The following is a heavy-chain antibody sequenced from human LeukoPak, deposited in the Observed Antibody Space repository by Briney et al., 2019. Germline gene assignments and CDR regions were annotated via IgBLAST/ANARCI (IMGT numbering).Heavy chain of an antibody. D-gene: IGHD3-3*01. CDR1: GFTFSSHE. Sequence: GGSLRLSCAASGFTFSSHEMNWVRQAPGKGLEWVSYISGSGSTIYYADSVKGRFTISRDNDKNSLYLQMNGLRAENTAVYYCARVPLSSGYFDYWGQGSLVTVSS. V-gene: IGHV3-48*03. J-gene: IGHJ4*02. CDR2: ISGSGSTI. CDR3: ARVPLSSGYFDY.